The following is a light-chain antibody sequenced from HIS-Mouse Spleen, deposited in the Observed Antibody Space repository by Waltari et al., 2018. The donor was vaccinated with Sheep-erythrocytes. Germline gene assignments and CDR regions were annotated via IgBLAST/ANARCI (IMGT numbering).Light chain of an antibody. CDR1: SSDVGSYNL. Sequence: QSAQTQPASVSGSPGQSITISCTGTSSDVGSYNLVSWYQQHPGKAPKLMIYEGSKRPSRVPNRISGSKPGNTDSLAISGLQAEDEAVYSCCSYAGSSTPWVFGGGTKLTVL. CDR2: EGS. CDR3: CSYAGSSTPWV. V-gene: IGLV2-23*01. J-gene: IGLJ3*02.